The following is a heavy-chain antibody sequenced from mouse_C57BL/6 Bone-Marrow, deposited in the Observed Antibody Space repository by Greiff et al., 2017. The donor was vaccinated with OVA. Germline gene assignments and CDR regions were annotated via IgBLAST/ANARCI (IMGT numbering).Heavy chain of an antibody. CDR2: IDPENGDT. Sequence: VQLKQSGAELVRPGASVKLSCTASGFNIKDDYMHWVKQRPEQGLEWIGWIDPENGDTEYASKFQGKATITADTSSNTAYLQLSSLTSEDTAVYYCTTLRGNYFDYWGQGTTLTVSS. CDR3: TTLRGNYFDY. CDR1: GFNIKDDY. V-gene: IGHV14-4*01. J-gene: IGHJ2*01.